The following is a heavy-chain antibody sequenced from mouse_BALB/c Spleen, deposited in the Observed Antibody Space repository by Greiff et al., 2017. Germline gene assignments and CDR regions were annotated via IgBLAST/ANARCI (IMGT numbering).Heavy chain of an antibody. CDR2: ISYSGST. Sequence: EVKLVESGPGLVKPSQSLSLTCTVTGYSITSDYAWNWIRQFPGNKLEWMGYISYSGSTSYNPSLKSRISITRDTSKNQFFLQLNSVTTEDTATYYCARRLYYYGSSDYFDYWGQGTTLTVSS. CDR1: GYSITSDYA. D-gene: IGHD1-1*01. V-gene: IGHV3-2*02. CDR3: ARRLYYYGSSDYFDY. J-gene: IGHJ2*01.